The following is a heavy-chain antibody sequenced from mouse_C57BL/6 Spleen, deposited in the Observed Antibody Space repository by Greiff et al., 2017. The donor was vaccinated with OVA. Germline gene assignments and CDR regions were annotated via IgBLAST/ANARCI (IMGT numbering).Heavy chain of an antibody. J-gene: IGHJ4*01. V-gene: IGHV1-52*01. CDR3: ARREYYAMDY. CDR1: GYTFTNYY. CDR2: IDPTDGET. Sequence: VQLQQSGAELVRPGASVKISCKASGYTFTNYYMNWVKQSPIQGLEWIGNIDPTDGETSYNQKFKDKATLTVDKSSSTAYMQLRSLTSEDSAVYYCARREYYAMDYWGQGTSVTVSS.